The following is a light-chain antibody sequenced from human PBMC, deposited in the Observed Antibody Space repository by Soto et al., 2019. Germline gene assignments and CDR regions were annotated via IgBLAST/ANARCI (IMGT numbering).Light chain of an antibody. J-gene: IGKJ4*01. CDR1: QSISSW. CDR2: TAS. Sequence: DIQMTQSPSTLSASVGDRVTITCRASQSISSWLAWYQQKPGKAPKLLIYTASTLKSGVPSRFSGSGSGTEFTLTISSLQPDDFATYYCQEYNSDSGLTFGGGTKVEIK. V-gene: IGKV1-5*03. CDR3: QEYNSDSGLT.